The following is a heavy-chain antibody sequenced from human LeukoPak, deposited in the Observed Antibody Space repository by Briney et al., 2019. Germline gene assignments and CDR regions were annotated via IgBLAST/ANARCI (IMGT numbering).Heavy chain of an antibody. D-gene: IGHD4-23*01. CDR3: ATGLSENLRWYFGY. V-gene: IGHV3-23*01. CDR2: IRGSGCGT. Sequence: SGGSLRLSCAASGFTFSNYAMSWLRQAPRKGLEWVTVIRGSGCGTYYADSVKGRFTVSRDNSKNTLFLQMNSLRAEDTAVYYCATGLSENLRWYFGYWGQGTLVTVSS. CDR1: GFTFSNYA. J-gene: IGHJ4*02.